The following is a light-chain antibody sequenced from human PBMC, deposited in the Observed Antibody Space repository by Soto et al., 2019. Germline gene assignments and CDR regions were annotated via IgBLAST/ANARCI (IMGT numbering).Light chain of an antibody. J-gene: IGKJ1*01. CDR2: DAS. CDR1: QRITNW. Sequence: DIQMTQSPSTLSAYVGDRVTITCRASQRITNWVAWYQQKPGKAPKLLIYDASSLESGVPSRFSGGGSGTDFTLTVSSLQPDDFATYYCQQYNNYSPTFGQGTKVEI. CDR3: QQYNNYSPT. V-gene: IGKV1-5*01.